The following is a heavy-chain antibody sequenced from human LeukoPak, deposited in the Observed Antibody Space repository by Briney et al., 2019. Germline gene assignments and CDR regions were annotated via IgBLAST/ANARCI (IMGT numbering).Heavy chain of an antibody. CDR3: ARSTVGAPNY. Sequence: PGGSLRLSCAASGFTVSSNYMSWVRQAPGKGLEWVSVIYSGGSTYYADSVKGRFTISRDNSKNTLYPQMNSLRAEDTAVYYCARSTVGAPNYWGQGTLVTVSS. J-gene: IGHJ4*02. CDR1: GFTVSSNY. CDR2: IYSGGST. V-gene: IGHV3-53*01. D-gene: IGHD1-26*01.